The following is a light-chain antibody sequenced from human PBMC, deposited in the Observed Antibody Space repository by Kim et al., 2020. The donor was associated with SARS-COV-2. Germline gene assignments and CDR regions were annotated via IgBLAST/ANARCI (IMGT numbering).Light chain of an antibody. V-gene: IGKV3-20*01. Sequence: LAPGERATLSCRASQSVSSTYLAWYQQKSGQAPRLLIYGASSRATGIPDRFSGSWSGTDFTLTISRLEPEDFAVYYCQQYGSSPYTFGQGTKLEI. CDR3: QQYGSSPYT. J-gene: IGKJ2*01. CDR2: GAS. CDR1: QSVSSTY.